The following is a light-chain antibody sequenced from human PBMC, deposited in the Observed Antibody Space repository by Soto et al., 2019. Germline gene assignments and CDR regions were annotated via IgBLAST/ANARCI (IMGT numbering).Light chain of an antibody. CDR3: YSYAGSHNV. CDR2: EVT. Sequence: QSALTQPASVSGSPGQSITISCSGSSSDIGAYDYVSWYQQHPGKAPKLLIYEVTSRPSGVPDRFSGSKSGDTASLTVSGLQAEDEADYYCYSYAGSHNVFGTGTKLTVL. CDR1: SSDIGAYDY. V-gene: IGLV2-8*01. J-gene: IGLJ1*01.